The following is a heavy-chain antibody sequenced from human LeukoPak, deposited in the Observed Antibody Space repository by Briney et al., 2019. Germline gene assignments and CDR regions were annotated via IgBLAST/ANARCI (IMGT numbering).Heavy chain of an antibody. V-gene: IGHV4-59*01. J-gene: IGHJ4*02. CDR2: ISYSGST. CDR1: GGSISNYY. CDR3: ARGKQWLTD. Sequence: SETLSLTCTVSGGSISNYYWSWIRQPPGKGLQLIGYISYSGSTNYNPSLNSRVTISVDTSKNQFSLKLSSVTAADTAVYYCARGKQWLTDWGQGTLVIVSS. D-gene: IGHD6-19*01.